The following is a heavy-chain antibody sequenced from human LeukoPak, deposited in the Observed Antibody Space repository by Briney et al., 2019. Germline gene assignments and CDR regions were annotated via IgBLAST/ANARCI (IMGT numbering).Heavy chain of an antibody. CDR1: GFTFSSYA. J-gene: IGHJ4*02. D-gene: IGHD2-15*01. V-gene: IGHV3-23*01. CDR2: ISGSGGST. CDR3: AKDRLGYCSGGSCYPTLDY. Sequence: PGGSLRLSCAASGFTFSSYAMSWVRQAPGKGLEWVSAISGSGGSTYYADSVKGRFTISRDNPKNTLYLQMNSLRAEDTAVYYCAKDRLGYCSGGSCYPTLDYWGQGTLVTVSS.